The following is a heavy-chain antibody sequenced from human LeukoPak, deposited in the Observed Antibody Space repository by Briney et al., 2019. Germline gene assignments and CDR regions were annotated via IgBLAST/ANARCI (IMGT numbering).Heavy chain of an antibody. J-gene: IGHJ4*02. V-gene: IGHV1-2*02. Sequence: ASVTVSCKASGYTFTGYYMHWVRQAPGQGLEWMGWINPNSGGTNYAQKFQGRVTMTRDTSISTAYMELSRLRSDDTAVYYCAREGQQLVPTLDYWGQGTLVTVSS. CDR3: AREGQQLVPTLDY. D-gene: IGHD6-13*01. CDR1: GYTFTGYY. CDR2: INPNSGGT.